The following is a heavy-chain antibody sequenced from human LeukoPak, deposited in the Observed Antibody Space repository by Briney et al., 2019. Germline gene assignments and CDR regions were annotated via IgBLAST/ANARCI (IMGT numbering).Heavy chain of an antibody. CDR1: GFTFSSYA. CDR3: AKRKGIAAGVDFDY. CDR2: ISGRGGST. J-gene: IGHJ4*02. V-gene: IGHV3-23*01. D-gene: IGHD6-13*01. Sequence: GGSLRLSWAASGFTFSSYAMSWVRQAPGKGREGVSAISGRGGSTYYADSVKGRFTISRDNSKNTLYLQMNSLRAADTAVYYCAKRKGIAAGVDFDYWGQGTLVTVSS.